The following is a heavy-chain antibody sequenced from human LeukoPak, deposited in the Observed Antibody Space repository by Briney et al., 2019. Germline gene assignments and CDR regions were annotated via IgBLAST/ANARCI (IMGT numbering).Heavy chain of an antibody. V-gene: IGHV4-38-2*02. Sequence: SETLSLTCAVSGYSISSGYYWGWIRQPPGKGLEWIGSIYHSGSTYYNPSLKSRVTISVDTSKNQFSLKLSSVTAADTAVYYCAREESSSSRFDYWGQGTLVTVSS. CDR3: AREESSSSRFDY. CDR2: IYHSGST. J-gene: IGHJ4*02. CDR1: GYSISSGYY. D-gene: IGHD6-6*01.